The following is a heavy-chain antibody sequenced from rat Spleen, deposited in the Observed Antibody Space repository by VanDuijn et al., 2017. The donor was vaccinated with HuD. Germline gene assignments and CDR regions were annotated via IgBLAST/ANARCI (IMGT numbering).Heavy chain of an antibody. CDR2: ISTTGGST. CDR3: THQLWEH. V-gene: IGHV5-17*01. CDR1: GFTFSDYA. D-gene: IGHD5-1*01. Sequence: EVQLVESGGGLVQPGRSLKLSCAASGFTFSDYAVAWVRQAPKKGLEWVATISTTGGSTFYLDSVKGRFTISRDNAKSTLYLQMDSLRSEDTATYYCTHQLWEHWGQGVMVTVSS. J-gene: IGHJ2*01.